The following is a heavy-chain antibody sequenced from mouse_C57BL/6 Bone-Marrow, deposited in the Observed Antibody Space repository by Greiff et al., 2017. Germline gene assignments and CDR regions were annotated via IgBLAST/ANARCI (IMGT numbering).Heavy chain of an antibody. CDR1: GFTFSDYG. V-gene: IGHV5-17*01. CDR2: ISSGSSTI. D-gene: IGHD3-1*01. J-gene: IGHJ3*01. CDR3: ARPGWAWFAY. Sequence: DVMLVESGGGLVKPGGSLKLSCAASGFTFSDYGMHWVRQAPEKGLEWVAYISSGSSTIYYADTVKGRFTISRDNAKNTLFLQMTSVRSEDTAMYYCARPGWAWFAYWGQGTLVTVSA.